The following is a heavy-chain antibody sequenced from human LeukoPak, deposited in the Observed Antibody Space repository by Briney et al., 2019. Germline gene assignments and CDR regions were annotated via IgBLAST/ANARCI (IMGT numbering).Heavy chain of an antibody. J-gene: IGHJ4*02. Sequence: SETLSLTCTVSGGSISSSYWSWIRQPPRKGLEWIGYIYSSGSTNYNPSLKSRVTISVDTSKNQFSLKLSSVTAADTAVYYCGRAASDYDISTGYIPAPFDYWGQGTLVTVSS. V-gene: IGHV4-59*01. CDR1: GGSISSSY. CDR3: GRAASDYDISTGYIPAPFDY. D-gene: IGHD3-9*01. CDR2: IYSSGST.